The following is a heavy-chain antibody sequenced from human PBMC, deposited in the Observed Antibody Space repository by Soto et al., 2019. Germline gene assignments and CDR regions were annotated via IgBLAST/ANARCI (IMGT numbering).Heavy chain of an antibody. CDR2: INPNSGGT. V-gene: IGHV1-2*02. Sequence: ASVKVSCKPSGYTFTGYYMHWVRQAPGQGLEWMGWINPNSGGTNYAQKFQGRVTMTRDTSISTAYMDLQMNSLRNEETAVYYCARDIWSGDYKWFDSWGPGTLVTVSS. J-gene: IGHJ5*01. D-gene: IGHD3-3*01. CDR1: GYTFTGYY. CDR3: ARDIWSGDYKWFDS.